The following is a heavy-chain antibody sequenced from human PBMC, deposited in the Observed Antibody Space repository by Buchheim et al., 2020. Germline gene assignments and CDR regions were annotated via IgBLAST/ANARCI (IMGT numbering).Heavy chain of an antibody. CDR1: GFTFSSYG. J-gene: IGHJ4*02. CDR2: IWYDGSNK. CDR3: ARETGRSQGIVVASHFDY. V-gene: IGHV3-33*01. D-gene: IGHD3-22*01. Sequence: QVQLVESGGGVVQPGRSLRLSCAASGFTFSSYGMHWVRQAPGKGLEWVAVIWYDGSNKYYADSVKGRFTISRDESTKTLYLQMNSLRAEDTAVYYCARETGRSQGIVVASHFDYWGQGTL.